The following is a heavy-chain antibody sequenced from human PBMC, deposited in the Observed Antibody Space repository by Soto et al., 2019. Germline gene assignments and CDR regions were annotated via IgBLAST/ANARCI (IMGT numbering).Heavy chain of an antibody. J-gene: IGHJ3*02. CDR3: ARFNSGNYYEAFDI. V-gene: IGHV4-4*02. D-gene: IGHD1-26*01. Sequence: ETLSLTCAVSGGSISSSNWWSWVRQPPGKGLEWIGEIYHSGSTNYNPSLKSRVTISVDKSKNQFSLKLSSVTAADTAVYYCARFNSGNYYEAFDIWGQGAMVTVS. CDR2: IYHSGST. CDR1: GGSISSSNW.